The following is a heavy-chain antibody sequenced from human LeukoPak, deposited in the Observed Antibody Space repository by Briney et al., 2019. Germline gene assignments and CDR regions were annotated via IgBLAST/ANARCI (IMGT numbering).Heavy chain of an antibody. V-gene: IGHV3-23*01. J-gene: IGHJ6*03. CDR2: ISGSGGST. CDR1: GFTLSSYA. D-gene: IGHD3-9*01. CDR3: AGRSTRYFERGYYYMDV. Sequence: GGSLRLSCAASGFTLSSYAMSWVRQARGKWLEWVSAISGSGGSTYYADSVKGRFTISRDNSKNTLYLHMNSLRAEDRAVYYCAGRSTRYFERGYYYMDVWGKGTTVTVSS.